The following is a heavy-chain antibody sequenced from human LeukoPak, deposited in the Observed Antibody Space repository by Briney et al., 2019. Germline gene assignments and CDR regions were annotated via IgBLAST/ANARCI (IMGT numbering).Heavy chain of an antibody. D-gene: IGHD3-10*01. CDR2: IYYTGGT. J-gene: IGHJ4*02. CDR1: GGSLRSYY. CDR3: ARNFDSSGYGSGSFHP. V-gene: IGHV4-59*01. Sequence: PSETLSLTCTVSGGSLRSYYWSWIRQFPGKGLDWIGNIYYTGGTNYNPSLKSRVTISIDTSRSQFSLRLSSVTAADTAVYYCARNFDSSGYGSGSFHPWGQGTLVTVSS.